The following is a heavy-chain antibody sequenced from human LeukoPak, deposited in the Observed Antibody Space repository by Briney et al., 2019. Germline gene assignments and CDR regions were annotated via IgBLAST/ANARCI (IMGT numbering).Heavy chain of an antibody. CDR1: GGSISSYY. Sequence: PSETLSLTCTVSGGSISSYYWSWIRQAPGKGLEWIGYIYYSGHTNYNPSLKSRVTISVDTSKNQFSLKLSSVTTADTAVYYCARDRLAAAGSYYYYGMDVWGQGTTVTVSS. D-gene: IGHD6-13*01. CDR3: ARDRLAAAGSYYYYGMDV. V-gene: IGHV4-59*01. CDR2: IYYSGHT. J-gene: IGHJ6*02.